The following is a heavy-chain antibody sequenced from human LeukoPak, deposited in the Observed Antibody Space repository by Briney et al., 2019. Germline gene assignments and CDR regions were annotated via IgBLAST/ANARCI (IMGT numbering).Heavy chain of an antibody. Sequence: PSETLSLTCTVSGGSISSGSYYWSWIRQPAGKGLEWIGRIYTSGSTNYNPSLKSRVTISLDTSKNQFSLKLSSVTAADTAVYYCARGEVRLDYWGQGTLVTVSS. D-gene: IGHD4-11*01. CDR1: GGSISSGSYY. V-gene: IGHV4-61*02. J-gene: IGHJ4*02. CDR2: IYTSGST. CDR3: ARGEVRLDY.